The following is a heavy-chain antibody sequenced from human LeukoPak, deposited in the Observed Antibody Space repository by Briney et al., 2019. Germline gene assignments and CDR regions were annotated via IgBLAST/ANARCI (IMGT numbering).Heavy chain of an antibody. CDR2: IKGDETYT. J-gene: IGHJ4*02. CDR1: GFTFRSHW. V-gene: IGHV3-74*01. D-gene: IGHD5-24*01. Sequence: GGSLRLSCAASGFTFRSHWRTGAGKAPGKGPLWVSRIKGDETYTNHADSVKGRFTISRDNAKNTLYLQMTSLRVEDTAIYYCVRDGDVYNFDHWGQGTLVTVSS. CDR3: VRDGDVYNFDH.